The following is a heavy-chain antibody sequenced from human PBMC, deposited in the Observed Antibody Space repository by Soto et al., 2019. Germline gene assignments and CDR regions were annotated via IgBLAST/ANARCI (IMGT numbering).Heavy chain of an antibody. J-gene: IGHJ6*02. CDR3: ARGGFTDCMDV. CDR2: ISYDGSNK. D-gene: IGHD5-12*01. Sequence: QVQLVESGGGVVQPGRSLRLSCAASGFTFSSYAMQWVRQAPDKGLEWVAVISYDGSNKYNADSVKGRFTISRVNSNNTLYLQMNSLRAEDTAVYYCARGGFTDCMDVWGQGTTVTVSS. V-gene: IGHV3-30-3*01. CDR1: GFTFSSYA.